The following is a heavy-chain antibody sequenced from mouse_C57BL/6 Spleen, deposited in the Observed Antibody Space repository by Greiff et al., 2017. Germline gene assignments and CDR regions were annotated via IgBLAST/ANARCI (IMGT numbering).Heavy chain of an antibody. CDR1: GFSLTSYG. Sequence: QVQLKESGPGLVQPSQSLSITCTVSGFSLTSYGVHWVRQSPGKGLEWLGVIWRGGSADYNAAFMSRLSITKDNSKSQVFFKMNSLQADDTAIYYCAILTGTGGYYAMDYWGQGTSVTVSS. CDR2: IWRGGSA. D-gene: IGHD4-1*01. V-gene: IGHV2-5*01. CDR3: AILTGTGGYYAMDY. J-gene: IGHJ4*01.